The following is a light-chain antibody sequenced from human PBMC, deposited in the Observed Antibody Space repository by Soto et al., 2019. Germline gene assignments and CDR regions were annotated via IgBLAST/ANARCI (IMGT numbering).Light chain of an antibody. CDR2: GAS. Sequence: EIVMTQSPATLSVSPGERATLSCRASQSVSSNLAWYQQNPGQAPRLLIYGASTRATGFPARFSGSGSGTEFTLTISSLQSEDFAVYYCQQYNNWPQTFGQGTKGEIK. CDR1: QSVSSN. V-gene: IGKV3-15*01. J-gene: IGKJ1*01. CDR3: QQYNNWPQT.